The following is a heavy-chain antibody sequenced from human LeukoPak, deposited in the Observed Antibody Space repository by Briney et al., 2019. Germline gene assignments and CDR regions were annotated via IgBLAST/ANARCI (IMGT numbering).Heavy chain of an antibody. CDR3: ARAGSSGYYYYYYMDV. J-gene: IGHJ6*03. CDR1: GYTFTSYG. Sequence: GASVKVSCKASGYTFTSYGISWVRQAPGQGLEWMGWISAYNGNTNYAQKLQGRVTMTTDTSTSTAYMELRSLRSDDTAVYYCARAGSSGYYYYYYMDVWGKGTTVTVSS. V-gene: IGHV1-18*01. CDR2: ISAYNGNT. D-gene: IGHD6-6*01.